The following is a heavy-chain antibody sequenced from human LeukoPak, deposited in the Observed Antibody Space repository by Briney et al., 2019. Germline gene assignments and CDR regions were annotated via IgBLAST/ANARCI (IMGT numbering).Heavy chain of an antibody. Sequence: PGGSLRLSCAASGFTFSGSAMHWVRQASGKGLEWVGRIRSKANSYATAYAASVKGRFTISRDDSKNTAYLQMNSLKTEDTAVYYCTRLHDYGGKAGRYWGQGTLVTVSS. CDR2: IRSKANSYAT. J-gene: IGHJ4*02. CDR1: GFTFSGSA. V-gene: IGHV3-73*01. D-gene: IGHD4-23*01. CDR3: TRLHDYGGKAGRY.